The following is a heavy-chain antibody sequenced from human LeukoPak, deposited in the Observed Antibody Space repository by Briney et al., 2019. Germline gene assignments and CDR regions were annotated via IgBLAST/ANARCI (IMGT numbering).Heavy chain of an antibody. CDR1: GYTFTSYG. CDR3: ARDVGGGYCSGGSCYPGANWFDP. J-gene: IGHJ5*02. D-gene: IGHD2-15*01. CDR2: ISAYNGNT. Sequence: ASAKVSCKASGYTFTSYGISWVRQAPGQGLEWMGWISAYNGNTNYAQKLQGRVTMTTDTSTSTAYMELRSLRSDDTAVYYCARDVGGGYCSGGSCYPGANWFDPWGQGTLVTVSS. V-gene: IGHV1-18*04.